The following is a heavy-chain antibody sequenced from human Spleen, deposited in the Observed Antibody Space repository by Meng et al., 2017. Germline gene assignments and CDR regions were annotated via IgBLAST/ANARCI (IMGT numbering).Heavy chain of an antibody. J-gene: IGHJ4*02. CDR1: GYPFTSYG. D-gene: IGHD2-15*01. CDR3: ARDLNEDRGTYFDY. V-gene: IGHV1-18*01. CDR2: ISDYNGNT. Sequence: QADQAQPGADGDQPGASVKVYCKTSGYPFTSYGISWVRQAPGHGLEWMGWISDYNGNTNYAQKFQGRVTMTTDASTGTDYMELSSRRAENTAIYSSARDLNEDRGTYFDYWGQVTLVTVSS.